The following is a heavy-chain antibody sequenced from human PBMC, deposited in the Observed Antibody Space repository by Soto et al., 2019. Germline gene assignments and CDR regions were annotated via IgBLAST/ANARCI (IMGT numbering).Heavy chain of an antibody. V-gene: IGHV4-59*12. CDR2: IYYSGST. CDR1: GGSISSYY. CDR3: ARGSISHFDY. Sequence: SETLSLTCTVSGGSISSYYWSWIRQPPGKGLEWIGYIYYSGSTNYNPSLKSRATISVDMSKNQFSLKLDSVTAADTAVYYCARGSISHFDYWGQGTLVTVSS. D-gene: IGHD3-9*01. J-gene: IGHJ4*02.